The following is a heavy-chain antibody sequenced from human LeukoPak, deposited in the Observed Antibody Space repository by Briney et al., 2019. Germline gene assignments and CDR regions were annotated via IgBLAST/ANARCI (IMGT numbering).Heavy chain of an antibody. CDR3: ARDGVGDAFDI. CDR2: ISYDGSNK. Sequence: GGSLRLSCAASGFTFSSYAMHWVRQAPGKGLEWVAVISYDGSNKYYADSVKGRFTISRDNSKNTLYLQMNSLRAEDTAVYYRARDGVGDAFDIWGQGTMVTVSS. J-gene: IGHJ3*02. CDR1: GFTFSSYA. V-gene: IGHV3-30-3*01. D-gene: IGHD2-15*01.